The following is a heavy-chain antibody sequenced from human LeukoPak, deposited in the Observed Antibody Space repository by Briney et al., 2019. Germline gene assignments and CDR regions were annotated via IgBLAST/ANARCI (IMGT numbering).Heavy chain of an antibody. D-gene: IGHD3-10*01. CDR2: MNPTSAGS. CDR1: GYSFTAYF. J-gene: IGHJ5*02. Sequence: GASVKVSCKASGYSFTAYFIHWVRQVPGQGLEWMGWMNPTSAGSYFVQKFQGRVTVTRDTSITTAYMELSRLRSDDTAVYYYARGVRESVLRGFDPWGQGTLVTVSS. V-gene: IGHV1-2*02. CDR3: ARGVRESVLRGFDP.